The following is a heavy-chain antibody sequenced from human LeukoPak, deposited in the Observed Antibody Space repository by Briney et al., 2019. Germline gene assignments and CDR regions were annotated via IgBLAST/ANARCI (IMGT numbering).Heavy chain of an antibody. J-gene: IGHJ4*02. CDR1: GFAVSSNY. Sequence: GGSLRLSCAASGFAVSSNYMTWVRQAPGKGLEWVSVVYSGGSTEYADSVKGRFTISRDNSKNTLYLQMNSLRAEDTAVYYCVRTSSAVNTKGLDSWGQGTLVTVSS. CDR2: VYSGGST. D-gene: IGHD6-13*01. V-gene: IGHV3-53*01. CDR3: VRTSSAVNTKGLDS.